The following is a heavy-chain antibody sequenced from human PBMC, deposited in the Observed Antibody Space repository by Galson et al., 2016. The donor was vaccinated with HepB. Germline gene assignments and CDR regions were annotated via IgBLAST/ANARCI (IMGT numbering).Heavy chain of an antibody. Sequence: TLSLTCTVSGGSISTGHYCWSWIRQHPGEGLEWIGYIFNSGNTYYNPSLGRRVSISLDTSKNQFSLRLSSLAAADTAVYYCARDSSGLHHAFDVWGQGTLVTVSS. CDR1: GGSISTGHYC. D-gene: IGHD3-22*01. CDR3: ARDSSGLHHAFDV. V-gene: IGHV4-31*03. J-gene: IGHJ3*01. CDR2: IFNSGNT.